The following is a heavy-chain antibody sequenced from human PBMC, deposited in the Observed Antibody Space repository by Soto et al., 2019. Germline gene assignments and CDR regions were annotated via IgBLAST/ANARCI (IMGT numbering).Heavy chain of an antibody. J-gene: IGHJ5*02. CDR1: GYSISSGYY. D-gene: IGHD3-22*01. V-gene: IGHV4-38-2*02. CDR2: IYHSGST. Sequence: SEALSVTRTLSGYSISSGYYWGWIRQPPGKGLEWIGSIYHSGSTYYNPSLKSRVTISVDTSKNQFSLKLSSVPAADTAVYYCARYYYDSSGYYYEDNWFDPWGQGSLVTVYS. CDR3: ARYYYDSSGYYYEDNWFDP.